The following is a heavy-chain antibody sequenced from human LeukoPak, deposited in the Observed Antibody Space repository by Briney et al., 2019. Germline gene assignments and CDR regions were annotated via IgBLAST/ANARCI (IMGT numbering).Heavy chain of an antibody. V-gene: IGHV4-34*01. D-gene: IGHD6-6*01. Sequence: PSETLSLTCAVYGGSISGYYCSWIRQPPAKGLLWIGEINHSGSTNYNPSLKSRVTISVDTSKNQFSLKLSSVTAADTAVYYCARGQYSQTNYYYYYMDVWGKGTTVTVSS. J-gene: IGHJ6*03. CDR2: INHSGST. CDR3: ARGQYSQTNYYYYYMDV. CDR1: GGSISGYY.